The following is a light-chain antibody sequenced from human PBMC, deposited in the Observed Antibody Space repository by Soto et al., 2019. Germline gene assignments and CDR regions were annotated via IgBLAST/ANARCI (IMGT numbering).Light chain of an antibody. CDR1: TGVVTSGHS. J-gene: IGLJ2*01. V-gene: IGLV7-46*01. CDR3: LLAYSGDREV. Sequence: QSVVTQEPSLTVSPGGTVTLTCGSSTGVVTSGHSPSWFQQKPGQAPRTLISDTNNKFSWTPARFSGSLLGGRAALTLSGAQPEDEADYYCLLAYSGDREVFGGGTKLTVL. CDR2: DTN.